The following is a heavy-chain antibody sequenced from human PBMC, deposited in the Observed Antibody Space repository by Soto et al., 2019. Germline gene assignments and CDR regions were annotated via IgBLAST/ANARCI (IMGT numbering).Heavy chain of an antibody. CDR2: IIPIFGTA. Sequence: SVKVSCKASGGTFSSYAISWVRQAPGQGLEWMGGIIPIFGTANYAQKFQGRVTITADESTSTAYMELSSLRSEDTAVYYCARDRAVAGHRGGYYGMDVWGQGTTVTVS. CDR3: ARDRAVAGHRGGYYGMDV. V-gene: IGHV1-69*13. D-gene: IGHD6-19*01. CDR1: GGTFSSYA. J-gene: IGHJ6*02.